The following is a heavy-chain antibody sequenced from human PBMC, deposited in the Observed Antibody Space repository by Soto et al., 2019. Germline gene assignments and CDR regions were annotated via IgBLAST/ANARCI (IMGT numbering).Heavy chain of an antibody. CDR1: GGSISSGGYS. CDR3: ARDYYGMDV. J-gene: IGHJ6*02. Sequence: SETLSLTXTVSGGSISSGGYSWTWIRQSPGKGLEWIGYTYQSGSAYYNPSLKSRVTISVDRSKNQFSLNLTSVTAADTAVYYCARDYYGMDVWGQGTTVTVSS. CDR2: TYQSGSA. V-gene: IGHV4-30-2*06.